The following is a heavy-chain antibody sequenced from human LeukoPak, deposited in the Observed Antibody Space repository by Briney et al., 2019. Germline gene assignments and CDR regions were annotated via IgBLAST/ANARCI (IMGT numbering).Heavy chain of an antibody. CDR3: ARNLTFWAYGPFDY. V-gene: IGHV3-30-3*01. D-gene: IGHD2/OR15-2a*01. CDR2: ISYDGSNK. Sequence: PGGSLRLSCAASGFTFSSYAMHWVRQAPGKGLEWVAVISYDGSNKYYADSVKGRFTISRDNSKNTLYLQMNSLRAEDTAVYYCARNLTFWAYGPFDYWGQGTLVTVSS. J-gene: IGHJ4*01. CDR1: GFTFSSYA.